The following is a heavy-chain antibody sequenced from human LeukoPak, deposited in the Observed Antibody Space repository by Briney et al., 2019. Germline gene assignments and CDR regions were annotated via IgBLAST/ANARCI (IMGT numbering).Heavy chain of an antibody. V-gene: IGHV1-2*02. J-gene: IGHJ4*02. CDR2: INPNSGGT. CDR3: ARARGIAVAGTDSDY. Sequence: GASVKVSCKASGYTFTGYYMHWVRQAPGQGLEWMGWINPNSGGTNYAQKFQGRVTMTRDTSISTAYMELSRLRSDDTAVYYCARARGIAVAGTDSDYWGPGTLVTVSS. CDR1: GYTFTGYY. D-gene: IGHD6-19*01.